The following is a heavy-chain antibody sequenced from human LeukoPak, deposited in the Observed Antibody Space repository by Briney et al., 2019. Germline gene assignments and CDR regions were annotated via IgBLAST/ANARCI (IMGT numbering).Heavy chain of an antibody. CDR2: VTSTGDFT. D-gene: IGHD1-26*01. Sequence: GGSLRLSCAASGLTFSNYAMSWVRQAPGKGLEWVSGVTSTGDFTYYADSVKGRFIISRDNFKNTLYLQMSSLRAEDTAVYYCVKYVGARSFDYWGQGTLVTVSS. J-gene: IGHJ4*02. V-gene: IGHV3-23*01. CDR1: GLTFSNYA. CDR3: VKYVGARSFDY.